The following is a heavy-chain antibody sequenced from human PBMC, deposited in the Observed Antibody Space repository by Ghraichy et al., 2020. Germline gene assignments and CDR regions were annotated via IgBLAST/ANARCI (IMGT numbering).Heavy chain of an antibody. Sequence: GGSLRLSCAASGFTFDDYGMSWVRQAPGKGLEWVSNINWNGDNTGYADSVKGRFTISRDNAKNSLYLEMNSLRAEDTALYYCARGRITNFDYWGQGTLVTVSS. CDR1: GFTFDDYG. CDR3: ARGRITNFDY. CDR2: INWNGDNT. J-gene: IGHJ4*02. V-gene: IGHV3-20*04. D-gene: IGHD1-1*01.